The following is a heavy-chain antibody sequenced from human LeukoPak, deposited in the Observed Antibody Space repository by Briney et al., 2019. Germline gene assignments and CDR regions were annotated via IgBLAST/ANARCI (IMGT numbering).Heavy chain of an antibody. CDR1: GYSFTNYW. V-gene: IGHV5-51*01. Sequence: GESLKISCKGSGYSFTNYWIGWVRQMPGKSLEWMGIIYPGDSDTKYSPSFQGQVTISADKSISTAYLQWSSLKASDTAMYYCARHSSGWYREVDYWGQGTMVTVSS. J-gene: IGHJ4*02. CDR3: ARHSSGWYREVDY. D-gene: IGHD6-19*01. CDR2: IYPGDSDT.